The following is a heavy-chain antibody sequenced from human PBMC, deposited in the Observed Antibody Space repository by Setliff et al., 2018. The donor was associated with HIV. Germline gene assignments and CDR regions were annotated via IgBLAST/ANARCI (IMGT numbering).Heavy chain of an antibody. CDR2: INPNNDDT. V-gene: IGHV1-2*02. CDR3: ARDRLPKWGSHYTY. J-gene: IGHJ4*02. CDR1: GYIFTDYY. Sequence: GASVKVSCKASGYIFTDYYMHWVRQAPGQGLEWMGWINPNNDDTKSAQKFQGRVTMTRDTSISTAYMELSSLRSDDTAVYYCARDRLPKWGSHYTYWGQGTMVTVSS. D-gene: IGHD3-3*01.